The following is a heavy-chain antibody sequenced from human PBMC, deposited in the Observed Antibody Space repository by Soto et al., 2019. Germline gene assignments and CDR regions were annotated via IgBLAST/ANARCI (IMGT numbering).Heavy chain of an antibody. Sequence: QVQLVQSGAEVKKPGSSVKVSCKASGGTFSSYAISWVRQAPGQGLEWMGGIIPIFGTANYAQKFQGRVTITADESTSTAYVVLSSLRSEDTAVYYCARVKGLVGWWIFDYWGQGTLVTVSS. V-gene: IGHV1-69*12. D-gene: IGHD2-15*01. CDR1: GGTFSSYA. J-gene: IGHJ4*02. CDR2: IIPIFGTA. CDR3: ARVKGLVGWWIFDY.